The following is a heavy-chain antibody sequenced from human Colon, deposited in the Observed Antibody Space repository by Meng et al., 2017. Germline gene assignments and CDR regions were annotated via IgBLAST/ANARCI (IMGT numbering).Heavy chain of an antibody. D-gene: IGHD4-17*01. CDR3: ATGLRHGDWFDP. CDR1: GGSFSGFY. CDR2: IDHFGIS. Sequence: QVQIQQGGAGLLKPQETLSLTCAVSGGSFSGFYWSWIRQPPGKGLEWIGEIDHFGISNYNSSLKGRLTMSVDTSKKQISLTLTSVTAADTAVYYCATGLRHGDWFDPWGPGTLVTVSS. J-gene: IGHJ5*02. V-gene: IGHV4-34*02.